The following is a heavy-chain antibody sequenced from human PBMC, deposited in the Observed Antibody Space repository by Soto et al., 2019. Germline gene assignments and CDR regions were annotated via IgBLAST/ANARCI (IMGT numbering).Heavy chain of an antibody. CDR2: ISASGGST. CDR3: AKDPAATGPYNWFDP. V-gene: IGHV3-23*01. Sequence: EVQLLESGGGLVQPGGSLRLSCAASGFTFSSFGMNWVRQAPGKGLEWVSLISASGGSTYYADSVKGRFTISRDNSKNTLYLQMNSLRVEDTAVYYCAKDPAATGPYNWFDPWGQGTLVTVSS. D-gene: IGHD6-13*01. CDR1: GFTFSSFG. J-gene: IGHJ5*02.